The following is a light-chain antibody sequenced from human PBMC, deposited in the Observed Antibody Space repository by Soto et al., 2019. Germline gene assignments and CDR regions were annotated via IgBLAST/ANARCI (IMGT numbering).Light chain of an antibody. CDR3: QQRSNWPPWT. CDR1: QSVSSY. V-gene: IGKV3-11*01. Sequence: EIVLTQSPATLSLSPGERATLSCRASQSVSSYLAWYQQKPGQAPRLLLYDTSNRATGIPARFSGSGSGTDFTLTISSLEPDDFAVYYCQQRSNWPPWTFGQGTKVEFK. J-gene: IGKJ1*01. CDR2: DTS.